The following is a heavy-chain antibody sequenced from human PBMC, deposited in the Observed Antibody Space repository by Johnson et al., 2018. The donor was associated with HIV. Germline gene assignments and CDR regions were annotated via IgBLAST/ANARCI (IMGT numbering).Heavy chain of an antibody. V-gene: IGHV3-30*04. CDR1: GFTFSSYA. CDR2: ISYDGSNK. CDR3: ANSYSSSSVNNDYAFDI. J-gene: IGHJ3*02. Sequence: QVQLVESGGGVVQPGRSLRLSCAASGFTFSSYAMHWVRQAPGKGLEWVAVISYDGSNKYYADSVKGRFTISRDNSKNTLYLQMNSLRAEDTAVYYCANSYSSSSVNNDYAFDIWGQGTMVTVSS. D-gene: IGHD6-6*01.